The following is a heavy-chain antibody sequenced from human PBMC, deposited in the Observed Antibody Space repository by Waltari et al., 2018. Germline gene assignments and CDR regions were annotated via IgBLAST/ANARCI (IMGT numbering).Heavy chain of an antibody. D-gene: IGHD5-18*01. CDR1: GFTFSSYA. V-gene: IGHV3-30*01. CDR3: ARPPIQLWGGPGVN. CDR2: ISYDGSNK. Sequence: QVQLVESGGGVVQPGRSLRLSCAASGFTFSSYAMHWVRQAPGKGRGWVAVISYDGSNKYYADSVKGRFTISRDNSKNTLYLQMNSLRAEDTAVYYCARPPIQLWGGPGVNWGQGTLVTVSS. J-gene: IGHJ4*02.